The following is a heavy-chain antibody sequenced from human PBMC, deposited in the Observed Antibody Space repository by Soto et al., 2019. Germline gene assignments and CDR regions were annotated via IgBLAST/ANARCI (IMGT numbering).Heavy chain of an antibody. Sequence: GGSLRLSCAASGFTFSSYAMSWVRQAPGKVLDWVSAISGSGGSTYYADSVKGRFTISRDNSKNTLYLQMNSLRAEDTAVYYCAKTSGSGSYHLDYWGQGTLVTVSS. CDR1: GFTFSSYA. V-gene: IGHV3-23*01. D-gene: IGHD3-10*01. CDR3: AKTSGSGSYHLDY. CDR2: ISGSGGST. J-gene: IGHJ4*02.